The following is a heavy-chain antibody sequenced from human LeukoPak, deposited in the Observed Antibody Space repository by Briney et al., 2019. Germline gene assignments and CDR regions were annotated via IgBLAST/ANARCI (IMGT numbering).Heavy chain of an antibody. CDR1: GFTFAGHT. Sequence: GGSLRLSCAASGFTFAGHTMTWLRQAPGKGLEWVSIIGGSDDRTYYADSVEGRFTISRDNSKNILYLQMSSLRAEDTAVYYCARDPNPFYDFWSGYKWGQGTVVTVSS. CDR2: IGGSDDRT. V-gene: IGHV3-23*01. D-gene: IGHD3-3*01. CDR3: ARDPNPFYDFWSGYK. J-gene: IGHJ4*02.